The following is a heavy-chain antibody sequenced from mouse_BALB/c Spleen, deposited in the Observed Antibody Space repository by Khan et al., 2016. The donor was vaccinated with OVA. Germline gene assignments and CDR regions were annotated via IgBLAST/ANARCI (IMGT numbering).Heavy chain of an antibody. V-gene: IGHV3-2*02. Sequence: EVQLQESGPGLVKPSQSLSLTCTVTGYSITSGYGWNWIRQFPGNKQEWMGYISYSGSTNYNPSLKSRTTITRDTSKNQSFLQLNSVTTEDTATYYCAGTGRIKYWGQGTTLTVSS. J-gene: IGHJ2*01. CDR2: ISYSGST. CDR1: GYSITSGYG. D-gene: IGHD1-1*01. CDR3: AGTGRIKY.